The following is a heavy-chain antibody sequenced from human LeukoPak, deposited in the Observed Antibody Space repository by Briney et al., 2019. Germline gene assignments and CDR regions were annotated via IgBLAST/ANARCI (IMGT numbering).Heavy chain of an antibody. J-gene: IGHJ4*02. V-gene: IGHV3-30*02. D-gene: IGHD3-22*01. Sequence: GGSLRLSCAASGFTFSSYGMHWVRQAPGKGLEWVAFIRYDGSNKYYADSVKGRFTISRDNSKNTLYLQMNSLRAEDTAVYYCARDRGYYDSSGTWALYYFDYWGRGTLVTVSS. CDR2: IRYDGSNK. CDR3: ARDRGYYDSSGTWALYYFDY. CDR1: GFTFSSYG.